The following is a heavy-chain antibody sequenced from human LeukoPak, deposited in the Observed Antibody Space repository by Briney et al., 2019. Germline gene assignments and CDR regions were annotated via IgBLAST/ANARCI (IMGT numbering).Heavy chain of an antibody. CDR2: INHSGST. CDR1: GGSFSGYY. V-gene: IGHV4-34*01. J-gene: IGHJ5*02. Sequence: PSETLSLTCAVYGGSFSGYYWSWIRQPPGKGLEWIGEINHSGSTNYNPSLKSRVTISVDTSKNQFSLKLSSVTAADTAVYYCARGRGFDPWGQGTLVTVSS. D-gene: IGHD3-10*01. CDR3: ARGRGFDP.